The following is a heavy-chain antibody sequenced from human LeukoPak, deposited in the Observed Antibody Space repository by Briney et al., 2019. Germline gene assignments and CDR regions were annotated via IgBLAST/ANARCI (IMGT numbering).Heavy chain of an antibody. Sequence: SAKVSCKASGGTFSSYAISWVRQAPGQGLEWMGGIIPIFGTANYAQKFQGRVTITADESTSTAYMELSSLRSEDTAVYYCAGGLVVVVAATPLHYGMDVWGQGTTVTVSS. CDR1: GGTFSSYA. CDR3: AGGLVVVVAATPLHYGMDV. J-gene: IGHJ6*02. D-gene: IGHD2-15*01. V-gene: IGHV1-69*13. CDR2: IIPIFGTA.